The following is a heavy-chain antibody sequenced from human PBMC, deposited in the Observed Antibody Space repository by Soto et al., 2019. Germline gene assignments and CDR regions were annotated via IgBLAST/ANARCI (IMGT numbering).Heavy chain of an antibody. CDR3: AIVVPAAMAKPFDY. CDR1: GFTFSSYE. Sequence: PGGSLRLSCAASGFTFSSYEMNWVRQAPGKGLEWVSYISSSGSTIYYADSVKGRFTISRDNAKNSLYLQMNSLRAEDTAVYYCAIVVPAAMAKPFDYWGQGTLVTV. CDR2: ISSSGSTI. V-gene: IGHV3-48*03. J-gene: IGHJ4*02. D-gene: IGHD2-2*01.